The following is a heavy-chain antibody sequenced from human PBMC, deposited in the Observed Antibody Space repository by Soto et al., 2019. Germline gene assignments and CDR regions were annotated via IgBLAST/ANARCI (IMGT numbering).Heavy chain of an antibody. Sequence: SVKVSCKASGGTFSSYAISWVRQAPGQGLEWMGGIIPIFGTANYAQKFQGRVTITADESTSTAYMELSSLRSEDTAVYYCARGRGGSTVTTMYDYWGQGTLVTVSS. J-gene: IGHJ4*02. CDR3: ARGRGGSTVTTMYDY. V-gene: IGHV1-69*13. CDR2: IIPIFGTA. D-gene: IGHD4-17*01. CDR1: GGTFSSYA.